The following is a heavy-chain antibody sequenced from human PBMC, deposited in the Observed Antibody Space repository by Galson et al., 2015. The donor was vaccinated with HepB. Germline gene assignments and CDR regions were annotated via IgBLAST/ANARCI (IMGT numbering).Heavy chain of an antibody. J-gene: IGHJ5*02. CDR3: ARDGGLHFHPNAPPNWFDP. Sequence: SLRLSCAAPGFTFSSYAMNWVRQAPGKGLEWVSYISSSSSTIYYADSVKGRFTISRDNAKNSLDLQMNSLRAEDTAVYYCARDGGLHFHPNAPPNWFDPWGQGTLVTVSS. CDR1: GFTFSSYA. CDR2: ISSSSSTI. V-gene: IGHV3-48*01. D-gene: IGHD4-11*01.